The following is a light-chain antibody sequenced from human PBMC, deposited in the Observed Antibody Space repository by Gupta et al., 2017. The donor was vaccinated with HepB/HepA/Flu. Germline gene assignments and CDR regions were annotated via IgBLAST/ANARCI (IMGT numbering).Light chain of an antibody. Sequence: QSLLTQPPSASGTPGQSVTISCSGSRSTIGSTYVYWFKQLPGTAPKLVAYTSNQRPSGVPGRISGSKSDTSASLAISGLRSEDEADYYCAAWDDSLSGYVFGTGTTVTVL. CDR2: TSN. V-gene: IGLV1-47*01. CDR3: AAWDDSLSGYV. CDR1: RSTIGSTY. J-gene: IGLJ1*01.